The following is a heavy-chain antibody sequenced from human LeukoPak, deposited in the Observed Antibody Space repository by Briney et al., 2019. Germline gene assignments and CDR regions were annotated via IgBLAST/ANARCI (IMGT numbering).Heavy chain of an antibody. CDR3: ARQRTTLKVQGPGLNWFDP. D-gene: IGHD3-10*01. CDR1: GGSISSSSYY. J-gene: IGHJ5*02. V-gene: IGHV4-39*01. CDR2: IYYSGST. Sequence: ASETLSLTCTVSGGSISSSSYYWGWIRQPPGKGLEWIGSIYYSGSTYYNPSLKSRVTISVDTSKNQFSLKLSSVTAADTAVYYCARQRTTLKVQGPGLNWFDPWGQGTLVTVSS.